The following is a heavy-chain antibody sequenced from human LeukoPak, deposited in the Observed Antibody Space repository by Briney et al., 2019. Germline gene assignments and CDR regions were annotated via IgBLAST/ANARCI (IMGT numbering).Heavy chain of an antibody. D-gene: IGHD3-9*01. J-gene: IGHJ4*02. CDR3: AKWGDYDILTDYYVPDY. CDR1: GFTFTNYA. CDR2: ITGSDGTS. Sequence: GTSLRLSCVASGFTFTNYAMSWVRQAPGKGLEWVSAITGSDGTSHYADSVKGRFTISRDNSKNTLYLQVNSLRAEDTAVYYCAKWGDYDILTDYYVPDYWGQGTLVTVSS. V-gene: IGHV3-23*01.